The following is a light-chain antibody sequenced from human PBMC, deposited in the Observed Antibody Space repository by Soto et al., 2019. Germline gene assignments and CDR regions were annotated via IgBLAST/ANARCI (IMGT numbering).Light chain of an antibody. CDR2: DVS. J-gene: IGLJ2*01. CDR3: SSYTSSSCVV. Sequence: QSALTQPASVSGSPGQSITISCTGTSSDVGGYNYVSWYQQHPGKAPKLMIYDVSNRPSGVSNRFSGSKSGNTASLTISGLRAEDEADYYCSSYTSSSCVVFGGGTKLTVL. CDR1: SSDVGGYNY. V-gene: IGLV2-14*01.